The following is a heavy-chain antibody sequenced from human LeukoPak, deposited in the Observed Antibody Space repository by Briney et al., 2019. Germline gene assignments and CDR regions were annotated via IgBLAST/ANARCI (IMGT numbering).Heavy chain of an antibody. D-gene: IGHD3-3*01. Sequence: PGGSLRLSCAASGFPFSSYAMHWVRQTPGKGLEWVAVVSYDGSSKYYADSVKGRFTISRDNSKNRLYLQMNSLRAEDTAVYYCARDGDAYWGQGTLVTVSS. CDR3: ARDGDAY. V-gene: IGHV3-30-3*01. CDR2: VSYDGSSK. CDR1: GFPFSSYA. J-gene: IGHJ4*02.